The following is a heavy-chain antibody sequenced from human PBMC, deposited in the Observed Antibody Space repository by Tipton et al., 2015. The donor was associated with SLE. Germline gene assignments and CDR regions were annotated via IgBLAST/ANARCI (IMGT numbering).Heavy chain of an antibody. Sequence: TLSLTCAVYGGSFSGYYWSWIRQPPGKGLEWIGEINHSGSTNYNPSPKSRVTISVDTSKNQFSLKLSSVTAADTAVYYCARDMGGGYSYDYWGQGTLVTVSS. CDR2: INHSGST. D-gene: IGHD5-18*01. V-gene: IGHV4-34*01. CDR1: GGSFSGYY. CDR3: ARDMGGGYSYDY. J-gene: IGHJ4*02.